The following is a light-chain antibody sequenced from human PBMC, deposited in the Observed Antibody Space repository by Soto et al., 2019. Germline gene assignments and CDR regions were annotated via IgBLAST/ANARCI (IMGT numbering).Light chain of an antibody. J-gene: IGLJ1*01. CDR1: SSNIGSNV. CDR2: SNN. CDR3: ATWDASLNGYV. Sequence: QSVLTQPPSASGTPGQRVTISCSGSSSNIGSNVVNWFQQLPGTAPKLRIYSNNQRPSGVPDRFSGSKSGTSASLAISGLQSADDADYYCATWDASLNGYVFGTGTKVTVL. V-gene: IGLV1-44*01.